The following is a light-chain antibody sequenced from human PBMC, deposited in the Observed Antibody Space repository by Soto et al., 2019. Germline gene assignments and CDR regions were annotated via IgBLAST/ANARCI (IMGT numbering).Light chain of an antibody. CDR1: QSISRRY. CDR3: HQYLRRT. Sequence: EMVLTQSPGTLSLSPGERATLSCRASQSISRRYLAWYQQKHGEAPRPLIYVASSRATGIPDRFSGSGSWKDFTLPISRLEPEDFAVDYCHQYLRRTVGGGTKG. CDR2: VAS. V-gene: IGKV3-20*01. J-gene: IGKJ4*01.